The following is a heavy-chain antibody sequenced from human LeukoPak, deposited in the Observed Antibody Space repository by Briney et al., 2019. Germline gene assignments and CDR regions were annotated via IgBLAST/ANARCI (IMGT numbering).Heavy chain of an antibody. D-gene: IGHD3-22*01. V-gene: IGHV1-69*10. CDR1: GGTFSSYA. CDR2: IIPILGIA. CDR3: ARSDSSGYYYPRMPWYFDY. Sequence: VKVSCKASGGTFSSYAISWVRQAPGQGLEWMGRIIPILGIAKYAQKFQGRVTITADNSTSTAYMELSSLRSEDTAAYYCARSDSSGYYYPRMPWYFDYWGQGTLVTVSS. J-gene: IGHJ4*02.